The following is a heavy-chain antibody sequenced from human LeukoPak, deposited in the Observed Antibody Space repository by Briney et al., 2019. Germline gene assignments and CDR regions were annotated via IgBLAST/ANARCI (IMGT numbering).Heavy chain of an antibody. CDR1: GGSISSGGYH. Sequence: SETLSLTCTVSGGSISSGGYHWSWIRQHPGKGLEWIGYIYYSGSTYYNPSLKSRVTISVDTSKNQFSLKLSSVTAADTAVYYCATQLGIGYYYYGMDVWGQGTTVTVSS. CDR2: IYYSGST. CDR3: ATQLGIGYYYYGMDV. D-gene: IGHD7-27*01. J-gene: IGHJ6*02. V-gene: IGHV4-31*03.